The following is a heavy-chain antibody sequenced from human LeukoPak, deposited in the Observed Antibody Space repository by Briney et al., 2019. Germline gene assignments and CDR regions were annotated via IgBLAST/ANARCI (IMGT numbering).Heavy chain of an antibody. CDR1: GFTFRNCV. CDR2: TSADLNVK. D-gene: IGHD3-10*01. Sequence: GGSLRLSCAASGFTFRNCVIHWVRQAPGKGLEWVAVTSADLNVKLYADSVKGRFTISRDNSRSTLYLQMNSLRPEDTAIYYCAREGYYGSGSPPSLYFDYWGQGALVTVSS. CDR3: AREGYYGSGSPPSLYFDY. V-gene: IGHV3-30-3*01. J-gene: IGHJ4*02.